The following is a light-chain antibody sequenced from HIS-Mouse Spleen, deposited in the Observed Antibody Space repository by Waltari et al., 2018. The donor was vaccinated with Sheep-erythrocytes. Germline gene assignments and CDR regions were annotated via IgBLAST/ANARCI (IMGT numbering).Light chain of an antibody. Sequence: QMTQSPSSLSASVGDSVTITCPASQDINNYLNWYQQKPGKVPKLLIYDASNLETGVPSRFSGSGSGTDFTFTISSLQPEDIATYYCQQYDNLPLTFGGGTKVEIK. CDR1: QDINNY. CDR3: QQYDNLPLT. CDR2: DAS. V-gene: IGKV1-33*01. J-gene: IGKJ4*01.